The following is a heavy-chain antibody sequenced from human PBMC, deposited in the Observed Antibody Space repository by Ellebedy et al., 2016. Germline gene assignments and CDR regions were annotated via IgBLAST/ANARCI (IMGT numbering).Heavy chain of an antibody. CDR1: GFTFSDYY. Sequence: GGSLRLSCAASGFTFSDYYMSWVRQTPGKGLEWVAYISSKTGSTIYYTNSVKGRFTISRDNAKNSVSLQMRSLRAEDTALYYCARARTMVRGVFCFDHWGQGALVTVSS. V-gene: IGHV3-11*01. CDR2: ISSKTGSTI. J-gene: IGHJ4*02. D-gene: IGHD3-10*01. CDR3: ARARTMVRGVFCFDH.